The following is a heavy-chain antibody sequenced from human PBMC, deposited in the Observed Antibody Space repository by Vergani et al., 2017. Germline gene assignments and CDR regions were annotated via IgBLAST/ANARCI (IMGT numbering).Heavy chain of an antibody. D-gene: IGHD3-10*01. V-gene: IGHV1-69*15. CDR3: SSEALNMVRGVSRGRNWFDP. Sequence: QVQLVQSGAEVKKPGSSVKVSCKASGGTFSSYAISWVRQAPGQGLEWMGRIIPIFGTANYAQKFQGRVTITADESTSTAYMELSSLRSEDTAVYYGSSEALNMVRGVSRGRNWFDPWGQGTLVTVSS. CDR2: IIPIFGTA. CDR1: GGTFSSYA. J-gene: IGHJ5*02.